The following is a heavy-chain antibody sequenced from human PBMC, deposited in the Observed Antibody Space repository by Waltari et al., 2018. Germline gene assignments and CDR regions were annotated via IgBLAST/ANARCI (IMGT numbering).Heavy chain of an antibody. Sequence: QMLESGGGFIQSGGSLRLSCAASGFTFSSYTVNWVRQAPGLGLEWVELMGGSGLIHYGDSVKGRVIISRDTSKNTVYLEMYRLRVEDTAIYFCAKDEGSRIAPTFGMDVWGEGTTVTVSS. CDR1: GFTFSSYT. J-gene: IGHJ6*04. CDR3: AKDEGSRIAPTFGMDV. V-gene: IGHV3-23*01. D-gene: IGHD6-13*01. CDR2: MGGSGLI.